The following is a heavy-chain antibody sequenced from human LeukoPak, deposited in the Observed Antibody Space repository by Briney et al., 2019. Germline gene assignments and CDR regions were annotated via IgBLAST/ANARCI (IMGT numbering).Heavy chain of an antibody. CDR3: AKDYEGYCSSTSCPHINWFDP. CDR2: ISGSGGST. J-gene: IGHJ5*02. Sequence: GASLRLSCAASGFTFSSYAMSWVRQVPGKGLEWVSVISGSGGSTSYADSVKGRFTISRDNSKNTLYLQMHSLSAEDTAVSYCAKDYEGYCSSTSCPHINWFDPWGQGTLVTVSS. D-gene: IGHD2-2*01. V-gene: IGHV3-23*01. CDR1: GFTFSSYA.